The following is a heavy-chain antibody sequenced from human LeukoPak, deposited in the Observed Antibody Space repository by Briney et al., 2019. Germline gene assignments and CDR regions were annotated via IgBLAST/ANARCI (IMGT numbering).Heavy chain of an antibody. CDR2: IHYTGST. J-gene: IGHJ4*02. CDR3: ARHLDQQPPGTFDY. Sequence: SETLSLTCSVSGGSISSGPYFWSWIRQHPGKGLEWIGYIHYTGSTNYNPSLKSRVTISVDTSKNQFSLKLSSVTAADTAVYYCARHLDQQPPGTFDYWGQGTLVTVSS. V-gene: IGHV4-61*01. D-gene: IGHD3/OR15-3a*01. CDR1: GGSISSGPYF.